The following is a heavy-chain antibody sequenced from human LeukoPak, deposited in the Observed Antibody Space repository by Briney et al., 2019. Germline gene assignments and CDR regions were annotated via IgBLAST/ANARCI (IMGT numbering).Heavy chain of an antibody. CDR3: AKDANYFHSGSYLIPFDF. CDR2: ISGNGAGT. J-gene: IGHJ4*02. CDR1: GFTFSRNA. D-gene: IGHD1-26*01. V-gene: IGHV3-23*01. Sequence: GGSLRLSCAASGFTFSRNAMNWVRQAPGKGLEWVASISGNGAGTYYADSVKGRFNISRDNSKNTLYLQMNSLRTEDPAVYYCAKDANYFHSGSYLIPFDFWGQGTLVTVSS.